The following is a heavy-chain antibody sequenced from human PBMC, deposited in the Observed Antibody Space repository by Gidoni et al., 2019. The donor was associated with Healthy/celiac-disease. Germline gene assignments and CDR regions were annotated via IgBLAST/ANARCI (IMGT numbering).Heavy chain of an antibody. Sequence: QVQLVQSGAAVKKPGSSVRVSCKASGGTFSSYAISWVRPAPGPGLEWMGGFISIFGTANYAQKYQGRVTITADESTSTAYMELSSRRSDDTAVYYCAPSPDDYSNYGVKNWGQGTLVTVSS. J-gene: IGHJ4*02. CDR3: APSPDDYSNYGVKN. CDR1: GGTFSSYA. D-gene: IGHD4-4*01. V-gene: IGHV1-69*01. CDR2: FISIFGTA.